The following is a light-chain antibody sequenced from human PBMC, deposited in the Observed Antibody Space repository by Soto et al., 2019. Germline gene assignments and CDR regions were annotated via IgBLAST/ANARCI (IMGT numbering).Light chain of an antibody. CDR1: SSDICAYIF. J-gene: IGLJ1*01. Sequence: QSVLTQPASVTGSPGQSITISCTGTSSDICAYIFVSCDQQHPGKAPKLIIYDITNPPSGASYRFPGCKSPNKAAVTISGLQDDAEADYYCVSFTTKQSYVFGPGTKVTVL. V-gene: IGLV2-14*03. CDR2: DIT. CDR3: VSFTTKQSYV.